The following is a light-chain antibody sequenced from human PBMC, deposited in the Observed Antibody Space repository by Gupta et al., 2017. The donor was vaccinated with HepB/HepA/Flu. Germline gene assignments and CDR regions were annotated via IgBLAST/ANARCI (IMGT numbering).Light chain of an antibody. CDR3: QQSHSIPWT. CDR2: GAS. CDR1: QSISKY. V-gene: IGKV1-39*01. Sequence: DIRMTQSPYSLSASVGDRVTLTCRASQSISKYLNWYQHKPGKVPELLIDGASNLEGGVPSRFSGSGSGTDFTLTITSLQPEDFATYYCQQSHSIPWTFGQGTKVEIK. J-gene: IGKJ1*01.